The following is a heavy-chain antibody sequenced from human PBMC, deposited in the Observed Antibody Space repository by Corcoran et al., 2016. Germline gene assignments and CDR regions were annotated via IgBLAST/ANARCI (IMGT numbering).Heavy chain of an antibody. D-gene: IGHD6-6*01. Sequence: QVQLVQSGAEVKKPGSSVKVSCKASGGTFSSYAISWVRQAPGQGLEWKGGIIPIFGTANYAQKFQGRVTITADKSTSTAYMEVRSMRSEDTAVYYCARLGRQLLRMGDYWGQGTLVTVSS. J-gene: IGHJ4*02. V-gene: IGHV1-69*06. CDR1: GGTFSSYA. CDR3: ARLGRQLLRMGDY. CDR2: IIPIFGTA.